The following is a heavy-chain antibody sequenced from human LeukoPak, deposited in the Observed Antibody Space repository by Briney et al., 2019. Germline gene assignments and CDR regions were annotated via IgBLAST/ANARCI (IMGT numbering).Heavy chain of an antibody. CDR3: ARVKAGRGVIFVRTYNWFDP. CDR1: GYTFTSYG. Sequence: ASVKVSCKASGYTFTSYGISWVRQAPGQGLEWMGWISAYNGNTNYAQKLQGRVTMTTDTSTSTAYMELRSLRSDDTAVYYCARVKAGRGVIFVRTYNWFDPWGQGTLVTVSS. D-gene: IGHD3-10*01. J-gene: IGHJ5*02. V-gene: IGHV1-18*01. CDR2: ISAYNGNT.